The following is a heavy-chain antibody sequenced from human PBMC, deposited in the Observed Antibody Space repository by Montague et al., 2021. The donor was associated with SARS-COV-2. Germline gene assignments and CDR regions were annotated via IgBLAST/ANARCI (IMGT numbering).Heavy chain of an antibody. CDR2: MYYSGST. D-gene: IGHD3-9*01. CDR3: ARAHATYYNILTGYYDVYHVKSFFDP. Sequence: ETLSLTCTVSGGSTSGSNYYWGWIRQPPGKGLEWIGSMYYSGSTYYNPSLKSRVTISVDTSKNQFSLKLSSVTAADTAVYYCARAHATYYNILTGYYDVYHVKSFFDPWGQGTLVTVSS. J-gene: IGHJ5*02. CDR1: GGSTSGSNYY. V-gene: IGHV4-39*07.